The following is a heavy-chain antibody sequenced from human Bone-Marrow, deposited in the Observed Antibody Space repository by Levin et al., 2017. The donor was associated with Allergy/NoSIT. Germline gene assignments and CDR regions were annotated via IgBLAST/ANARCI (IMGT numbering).Heavy chain of an antibody. CDR2: ISYDGSNK. V-gene: IGHV3-30*18. CDR3: AKVLFGAVGATGKDQTRHYGMDV. D-gene: IGHD1-26*01. Sequence: HPGGSLRLSCAASGFTFSSYGMHWVRQAPGKGLEWVAVISYDGSNKYYADSVKGRFTISRDNSKNTLYLQMNSLRAEDTAVYYCAKVLFGAVGATGKDQTRHYGMDVWGQGTTVTVSS. CDR1: GFTFSSYG. J-gene: IGHJ6*02.